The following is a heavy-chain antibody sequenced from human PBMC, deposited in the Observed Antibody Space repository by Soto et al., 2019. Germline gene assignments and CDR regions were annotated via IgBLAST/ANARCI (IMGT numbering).Heavy chain of an antibody. D-gene: IGHD6-13*01. CDR1: GFSLSHIGVG. CDR3: AHRPKAAAGTGFEY. J-gene: IGHJ4*02. Sequence: QIPLKESGPTLVKPTQTLTLTCTFSGFSLSHIGVGVGWIRQPPGKALEWLALIYWDDDKRDSPSLKSRLTITKDTSRIPVVLTMTNMDPVDTATYSCAHRPKAAAGTGFEYWGQGTLVTVSS. CDR2: IYWDDDK. V-gene: IGHV2-5*02.